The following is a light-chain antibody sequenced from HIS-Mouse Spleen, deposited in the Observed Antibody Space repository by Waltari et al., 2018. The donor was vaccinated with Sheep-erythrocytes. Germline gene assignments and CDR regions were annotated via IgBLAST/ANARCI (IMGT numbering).Light chain of an antibody. CDR1: HSLLHSNGYNY. CDR3: MKALQTRT. V-gene: IGKV2-28*01. J-gene: IGKJ1*01. CDR2: LGS. Sequence: DIVMTQSPLSLPVTPGEPAAISCRSSHSLLHSNGYNYLDWYLQKPWQSPQLLIYLGSNRASGVPDRFSGSGAGKDFTLKISRVEAEDVGVYYCMKALQTRTFGQGTTVEIK.